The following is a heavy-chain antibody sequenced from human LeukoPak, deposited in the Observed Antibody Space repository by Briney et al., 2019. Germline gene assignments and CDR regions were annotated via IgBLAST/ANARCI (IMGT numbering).Heavy chain of an antibody. J-gene: IGHJ4*02. CDR3: VPWFGGYYFDY. D-gene: IGHD3-10*01. Sequence: PGGSLRLSCAASGFTFSSYAMSWVRQAPGKGLEWVSTLSGSGASTYYADSVRGRFTISRDNSKNTLSLQMNSLRAEDTAVYYCVPWFGGYYFDYWGQGTLVTVSS. CDR1: GFTFSSYA. V-gene: IGHV3-23*01. CDR2: LSGSGAST.